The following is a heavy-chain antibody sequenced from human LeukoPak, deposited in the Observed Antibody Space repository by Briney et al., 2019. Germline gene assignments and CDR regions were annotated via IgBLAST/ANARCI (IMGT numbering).Heavy chain of an antibody. CDR2: IKSKTDDGTK. CDR3: TTDRGWRVCGWYYGMDV. Sequence: GGSMTLACAAYGFTSSNAWMSWDRQAAGKGLEWVGRIKSKTDDGTKDCAAPVKGRFTISRDDSKNTLYLQMKSLKTEDTAVDYCTTDRGWRVCGWYYGMDVWGKGTTVTVSS. CDR1: GFTSSNAW. D-gene: IGHD6-19*01. J-gene: IGHJ6*04. V-gene: IGHV3-15*01.